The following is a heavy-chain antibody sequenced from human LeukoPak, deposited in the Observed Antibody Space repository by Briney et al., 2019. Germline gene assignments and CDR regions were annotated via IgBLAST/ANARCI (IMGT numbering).Heavy chain of an antibody. CDR2: MNPNSGNT. D-gene: IGHD3-16*02. CDR1: GYTFTSYD. V-gene: IGHV1-8*01. Sequence: ASVKVSCKPSGYTFTSYDINWVRQATGQGLEWMGWMNPNSGNTGYAQKFQGRVTMTRNTSISTAYMELSSLRSEDTAVYYCARGLRMITFGGVIVYYFDYWGQGTLVTVSS. CDR3: ARGLRMITFGGVIVYYFDY. J-gene: IGHJ4*02.